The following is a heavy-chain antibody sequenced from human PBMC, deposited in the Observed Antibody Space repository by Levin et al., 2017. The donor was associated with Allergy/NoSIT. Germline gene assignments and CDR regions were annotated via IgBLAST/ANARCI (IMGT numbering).Heavy chain of an antibody. CDR3: TSWEVRGFIGSLDI. CDR1: GITFSDHY. CDR2: IRTKANSYTT. J-gene: IGHJ3*02. V-gene: IGHV3-72*01. D-gene: IGHD3-10*01. Sequence: GGSLRLSCAASGITFSDHYMDWVRQAPGKGLEWVGRIRTKANSYTTEYATSVVGRFTILRDDSQNSLFLQMNSLKTEDTAVYYCTSWEVRGFIGSLDIWGQGTAVTVSS.